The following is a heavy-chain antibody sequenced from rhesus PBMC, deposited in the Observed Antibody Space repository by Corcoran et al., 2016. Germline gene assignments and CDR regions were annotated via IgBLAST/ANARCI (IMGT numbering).Heavy chain of an antibody. CDR3: ARTLPSSSFDY. D-gene: IGHD2-15*01. V-gene: IGHV4-169*01. CDR2: IYGSGSST. Sequence: QLQLQESGPGLVQPSETLSVTCAVSGGSISSSYWSWILQAPGKGLEWIGYIYGSGSSTNYNPSLKSRVTLSVDTSKNQLSLKLSSVTAADTAVYYCARTLPSSSFDYWGQGVLVTVSS. J-gene: IGHJ4*01. CDR1: GGSISSSY.